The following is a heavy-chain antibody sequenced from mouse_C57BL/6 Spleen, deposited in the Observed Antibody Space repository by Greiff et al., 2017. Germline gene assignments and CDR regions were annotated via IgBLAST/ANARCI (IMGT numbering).Heavy chain of an antibody. D-gene: IGHD1-1*01. V-gene: IGHV10-1*01. CDR1: GFSFNTYA. Sequence: DVMLVESGGGLVQPKGSLKLSCAASGFSFNTYAMNWVRQAPGKGLEWVARIRSKSNNYATYYADSVKDRFTISRDDSESMLYLQMNNLKTEDTAMYYCVRQGRGDYLAWFAYWGQGTLVTVSA. CDR3: VRQGRGDYLAWFAY. CDR2: IRSKSNNYAT. J-gene: IGHJ3*01.